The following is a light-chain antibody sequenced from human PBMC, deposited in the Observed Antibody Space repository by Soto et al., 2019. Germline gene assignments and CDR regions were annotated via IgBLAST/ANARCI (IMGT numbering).Light chain of an antibody. J-gene: IGLJ1*01. Sequence: QSVLTHPPSVSGPPGQSVTISCPGTSSDVGGYNYVSWYQQHPGKAPKLMIYDVSKRPSGVPDRFSGSKSGNTASLTISGLQAEDEADYYCCSYAGSYSYVFGTGTKVTV. V-gene: IGLV2-11*01. CDR3: CSYAGSYSYV. CDR1: SSDVGGYNY. CDR2: DVS.